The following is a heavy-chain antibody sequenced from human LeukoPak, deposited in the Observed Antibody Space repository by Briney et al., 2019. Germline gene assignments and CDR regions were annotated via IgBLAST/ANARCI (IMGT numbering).Heavy chain of an antibody. CDR3: ARDQRRHDV. V-gene: IGHV3-69-1*01. CDR1: GFVFSIHA. Sequence: GGSLRLSCAASGFVFSIHAMSWVRQAPGKGLEWVAAISNGYYYADSVKGRFTISRDNAKDSLYLQMNSLRAEDTAVYYCARDQRRHDVWGQGTTVTVSS. J-gene: IGHJ6*02. CDR2: ISNGY. D-gene: IGHD5-24*01.